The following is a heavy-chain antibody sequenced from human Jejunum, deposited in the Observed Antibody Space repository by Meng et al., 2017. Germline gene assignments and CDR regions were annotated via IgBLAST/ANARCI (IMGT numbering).Heavy chain of an antibody. CDR1: GFTVSNYW. D-gene: IGHD3-10*01. J-gene: IGHJ4*02. V-gene: IGHV3-74*01. CDR3: ARTSLAGLYFFDS. Sequence: VQLVQFGGGLVHPGGSLRLSCAASGFTVSNYWMHWVRQTPGKGLMWVSRIKSDGSSPKYVDSVKGRFTISRDNAKNVLYLQMNSLRAEDTAVYYCARTSLAGLYFFDSWGQGALVTVSS. CDR2: IKSDGSSP.